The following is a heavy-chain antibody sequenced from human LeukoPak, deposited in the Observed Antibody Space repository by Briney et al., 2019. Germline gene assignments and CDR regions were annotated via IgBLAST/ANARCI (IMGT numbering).Heavy chain of an antibody. V-gene: IGHV3-74*03. Sequence: GGSLRLSCAASGFTLSSNWMHWVRQVPGKGLLWVSRINSDGSTTTYADSVKGRFTISRDNAKSTLYLQMNSLRAEDTAVYYCARDFTFYGSGPHFDYWGLGTLVTVSS. J-gene: IGHJ4*02. D-gene: IGHD3-10*01. CDR3: ARDFTFYGSGPHFDY. CDR2: INSDGSTT. CDR1: GFTLSSNW.